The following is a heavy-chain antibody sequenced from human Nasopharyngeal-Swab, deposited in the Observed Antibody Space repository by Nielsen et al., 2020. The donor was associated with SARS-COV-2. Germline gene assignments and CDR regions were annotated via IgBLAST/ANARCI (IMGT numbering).Heavy chain of an antibody. Sequence: WIRQPPGKGLEWIGEINHSGSTYYNPSLKSRVTISVDTSKNQFSLKLSSVTAADTAVYYCATERAIAVAGTFGAKFDYWGQGTLVTVSS. CDR3: ATERAIAVAGTFGAKFDY. D-gene: IGHD6-19*01. J-gene: IGHJ4*02. V-gene: IGHV4-34*01. CDR2: INHSGST.